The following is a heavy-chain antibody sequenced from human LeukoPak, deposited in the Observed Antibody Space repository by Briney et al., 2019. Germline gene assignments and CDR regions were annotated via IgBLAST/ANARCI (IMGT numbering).Heavy chain of an antibody. D-gene: IGHD3-10*01. J-gene: IGHJ6*03. CDR2: IKQDGSEK. CDR1: GFTFSSYS. V-gene: IGHV3-7*01. Sequence: LSGGSLRLSCAASGFTFSSYSMNWVRQAPGKGLEWVANIKQDGSEKYYVDSVKGRFTISRDNAKNSLYLQMNSLRAEDTAVYYCARDSSYYGSGSYWGYYYYYMDVWGKGTTVTVSS. CDR3: ARDSSYYGSGSYWGYYYYYMDV.